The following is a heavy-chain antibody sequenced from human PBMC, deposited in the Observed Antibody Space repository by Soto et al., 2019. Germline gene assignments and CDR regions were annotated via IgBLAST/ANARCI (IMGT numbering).Heavy chain of an antibody. J-gene: IGHJ3*02. Sequence: GGSLRLSCAASGFTFSSYAMSWVRQAPGKGLEWVSAISGSGGSTYYADSVKGRFTISRDNSKNTLYLQMNSLRAEDTAVYYCAKFEPKGVAVAGTDAFDMWGQGTMVTV. V-gene: IGHV3-23*01. CDR2: ISGSGGST. D-gene: IGHD6-19*01. CDR1: GFTFSSYA. CDR3: AKFEPKGVAVAGTDAFDM.